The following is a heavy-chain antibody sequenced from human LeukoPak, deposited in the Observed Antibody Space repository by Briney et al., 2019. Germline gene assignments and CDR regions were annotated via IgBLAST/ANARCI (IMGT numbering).Heavy chain of an antibody. CDR3: AKSGGYGLIDY. CDR2: IYSSGST. V-gene: IGHV4-59*04. D-gene: IGHD1-26*01. J-gene: IGHJ4*02. CDR1: GDSISSYY. Sequence: PSETLSLTCTVSGDSISSYYWSWIRQPPGKGLEWIGSIYSSGSTYYNASLQSRVTISIETSKNQISLRLNSVTAADTAMYYCAKSGGYGLIDYWGQGTLVTVSS.